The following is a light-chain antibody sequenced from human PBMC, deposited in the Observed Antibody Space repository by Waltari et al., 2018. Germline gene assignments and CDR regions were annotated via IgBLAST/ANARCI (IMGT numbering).Light chain of an antibody. CDR3: CSYAGSYTYV. CDR1: SGGVGAYDS. CDR2: DVT. J-gene: IGLJ1*01. V-gene: IGLV2-11*01. Sequence: QSALTQPRSVSGSPGQSVTVSCSGTSGGVGAYDSVSWYQPYPGKAPKVVIYDVTKRPSGIPDRVSGSKSGNTASLTISGLQADDEADYYCCSYAGSYTYVFGSGTKVTVL.